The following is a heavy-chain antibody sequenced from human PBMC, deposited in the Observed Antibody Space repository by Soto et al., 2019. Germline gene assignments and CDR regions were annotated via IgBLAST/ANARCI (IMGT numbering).Heavy chain of an antibody. CDR2: ISYDGSNK. J-gene: IGHJ5*02. CDR1: GFTFSSYA. V-gene: IGHV3-30-3*01. Sequence: PGGSLRLSCAASGFTFSSYAMHWVRQAPGEGLEWVAVISYDGSNKYYADSVKGRFTISRDNSKNTLYLQMNSLRAEDTAVYYCARAQYCSGGSCFTNWFDPWGQGTLVTVSS. CDR3: ARAQYCSGGSCFTNWFDP. D-gene: IGHD2-15*01.